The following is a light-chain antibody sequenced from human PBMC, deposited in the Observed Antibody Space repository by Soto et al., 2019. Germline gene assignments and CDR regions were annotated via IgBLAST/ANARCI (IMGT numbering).Light chain of an antibody. CDR2: EVS. CDR1: SSDVGGYNY. CDR3: SSYTSSSIVV. Sequence: QSVLTQPASVSGSPGQSITISCTGTSSDVGGYNYVSWYQQQAGKAPKLIIHEVSNRPSGVSNRFSGSKSGNTASLTISGLQAEDEADYYCSSYTSSSIVVFGGGTKLTVL. V-gene: IGLV2-14*01. J-gene: IGLJ2*01.